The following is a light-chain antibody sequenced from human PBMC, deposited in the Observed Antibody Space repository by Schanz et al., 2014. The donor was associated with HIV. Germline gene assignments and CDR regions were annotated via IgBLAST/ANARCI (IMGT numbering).Light chain of an antibody. J-gene: IGKJ2*01. V-gene: IGKV1-16*01. CDR2: AAS. Sequence: DIQMTQSPSSLSASVGDRVTITCRASQDIDNYLAWYQQKPGKVPKLLIFAASSLQDGVPLRFSGSGSGTEFTLTILSLQPDDFATYYCQQCDSYPYTFGQGTKLEIK. CDR3: QQCDSYPYT. CDR1: QDIDNY.